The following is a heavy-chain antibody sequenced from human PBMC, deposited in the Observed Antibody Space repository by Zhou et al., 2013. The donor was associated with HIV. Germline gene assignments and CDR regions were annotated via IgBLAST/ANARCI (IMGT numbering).Heavy chain of an antibody. D-gene: IGHD3-9*01. CDR1: GGTFSSYG. CDR3: AINNWLSWWFDP. J-gene: IGHJ5*02. CDR2: IIPTFGRT. Sequence: QVQLVQSGAEVKKPGSSVKVSCKASGGTFSSYGLSWVRQAPGQGPEWMGGIIPTFGRTDYAQKFQGRVTITTDESTSTAYMELNSLRSEDTAVYYCAINNWLSWWFDPGARDPGSPSPQ. V-gene: IGHV1-69*05.